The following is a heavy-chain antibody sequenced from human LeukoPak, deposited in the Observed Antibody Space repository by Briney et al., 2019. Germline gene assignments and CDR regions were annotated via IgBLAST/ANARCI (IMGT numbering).Heavy chain of an antibody. CDR3: ASSLVAGYYYYNYYYMDV. CDR2: ISSSGATT. CDR1: GFIFSNYE. D-gene: IGHD5-18*01. Sequence: GGSLRLSCAASGFIFSNYEMNWVRQAPGKGLEWVSYISSSGATTYYADSVKGRFTISRDNAKNSLYLQMNSLRAEDTAVYYCASSLVAGYYYYNYYYMDVWGKGTTVTVSS. V-gene: IGHV3-48*03. J-gene: IGHJ6*03.